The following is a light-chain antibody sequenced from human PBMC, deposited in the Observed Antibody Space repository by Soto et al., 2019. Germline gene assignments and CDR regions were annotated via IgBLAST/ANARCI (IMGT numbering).Light chain of an antibody. Sequence: EIVLTQSPGSLSLSPGERATLSCRASQSVDSTFFAWYQKKPGQAPMLLIYGASKRATGVPDRFSGSGSGTDFTLTISRLEPEDFAVYYCQQYMSSVTFGQGTKVEI. CDR3: QQYMSSVT. CDR2: GAS. CDR1: QSVDSTF. J-gene: IGKJ1*01. V-gene: IGKV3-20*01.